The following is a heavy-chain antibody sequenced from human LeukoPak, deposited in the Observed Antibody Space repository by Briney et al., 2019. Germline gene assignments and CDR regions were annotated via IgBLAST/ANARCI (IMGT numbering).Heavy chain of an antibody. CDR2: ISSSGTTI. V-gene: IGHV3-48*01. Sequence: PGGSLRLSCAASGFIFSSYSMKWVRQAPGKGLEWVSYISSSGTTIYYADSVKGRFTISRDNSKNTLYLQMNSLRAEDTAVYYCAKDNEWLAEQMDVWGKGTTVTISS. J-gene: IGHJ6*04. D-gene: IGHD6-19*01. CDR3: AKDNEWLAEQMDV. CDR1: GFIFSSYS.